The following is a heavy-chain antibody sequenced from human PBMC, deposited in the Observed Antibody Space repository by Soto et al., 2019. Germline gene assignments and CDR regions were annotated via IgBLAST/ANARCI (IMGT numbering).Heavy chain of an antibody. CDR3: ATEGGSPGSTFSGAY. D-gene: IGHD1-26*01. CDR2: IIGSQAGGTT. V-gene: IGHV3-15*01. Sequence: EVQLVESGGGLVEPGGSIRLSCVASGFTFTKAYMTWVRQAPGKGLAWVGRIIGSQAGGTTDYATSVQGRFTISRDDSKNTLYLQMNSLKTEDTSVYYCATEGGSPGSTFSGAYWGQGTLVTVSS. CDR1: GFTFTKAY. J-gene: IGHJ4*02.